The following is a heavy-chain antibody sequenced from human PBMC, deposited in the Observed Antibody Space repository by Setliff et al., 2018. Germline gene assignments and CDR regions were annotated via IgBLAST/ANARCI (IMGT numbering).Heavy chain of an antibody. V-gene: IGHV1-2*02. Sequence: GASVKVSCKASGYTFTGYYLHGVRQAPGQGLEWMGWINPNSGGTNYAQKVQGRVTMTRDTSISTAYMKLSRLRSDDTAVYSCARSASVGMDVWGQGTTVTVSS. CDR3: ARSASVGMDV. CDR1: GYTFTGYY. CDR2: INPNSGGT. J-gene: IGHJ6*02.